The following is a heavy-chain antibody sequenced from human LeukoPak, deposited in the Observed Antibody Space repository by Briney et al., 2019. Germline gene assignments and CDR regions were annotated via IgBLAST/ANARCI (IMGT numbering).Heavy chain of an antibody. Sequence: SETLSLTCTVSGDSISSYYWSWIRQPPGKGLEWIGYIYYSGSTNYNPSLKGRVTISVDTSKNQFSLKLRSVTAANTAVYYCARTIRYSGSYYVDYWGQGTLVTVSS. CDR1: GDSISSYY. CDR2: IYYSGST. D-gene: IGHD1-26*01. CDR3: ARTIRYSGSYYVDY. J-gene: IGHJ4*02. V-gene: IGHV4-59*01.